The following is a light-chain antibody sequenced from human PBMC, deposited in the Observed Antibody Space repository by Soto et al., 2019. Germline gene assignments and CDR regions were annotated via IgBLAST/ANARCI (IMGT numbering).Light chain of an antibody. CDR2: GAS. J-gene: IGKJ3*01. V-gene: IGKV3-20*01. CDR1: ESVNRVY. Sequence: EIVLTQSPGTLSLSPGERATLSCRASESVNRVYLAWYQHKPGQAPRLVIFGASERATGIPDRFSGSGSGTDFTLTISRLEPEDFAVYYCQQYVTPPFTFGPGTKVDI. CDR3: QQYVTPPFT.